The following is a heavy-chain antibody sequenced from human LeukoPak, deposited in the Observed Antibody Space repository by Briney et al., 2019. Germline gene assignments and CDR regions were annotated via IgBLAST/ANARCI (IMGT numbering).Heavy chain of an antibody. D-gene: IGHD6-19*01. CDR1: GGSFSSYY. CDR2: IYYSGST. CDR3: ARGVSSGWLGQFDH. Sequence: SETLSLTCAVYGGSFSSYYWSWIRQPPGKGLEWIGYIYYSGSTNYNPSLKSRVTISVDTSKNQFSLKLSSVTAADTAVYYCARGVSSGWLGQFDHWGQGTLVTVSS. V-gene: IGHV4-59*01. J-gene: IGHJ4*02.